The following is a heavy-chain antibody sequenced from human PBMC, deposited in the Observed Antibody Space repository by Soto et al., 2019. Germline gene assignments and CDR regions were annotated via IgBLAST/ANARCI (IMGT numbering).Heavy chain of an antibody. CDR2: IYYSGST. V-gene: IGHV4-59*08. Sequence: SETLSLTCTVSGGSISSYYWSWIRQPPGKGLEWIGYIYYSGSTNYNPSLKSRVTISVDTSKNQFSLKLSSVTAADTAVYYCARHEAYYGSGSYDYWGQGTLVTVSS. CDR1: GGSISSYY. D-gene: IGHD3-10*01. J-gene: IGHJ4*02. CDR3: ARHEAYYGSGSYDY.